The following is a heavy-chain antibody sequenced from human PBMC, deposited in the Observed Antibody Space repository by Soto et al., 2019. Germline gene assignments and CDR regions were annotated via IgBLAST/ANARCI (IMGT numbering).Heavy chain of an antibody. Sequence: EVQLVESGGGLVQPGGSLRLSCAASGFTFSTYWMHWVRQAPGKGLVWVSRINSDGSTTNYADSVKGRFTISRDSAKNTLYLQMNSLRAEDTAVYYCARDAYYDMGVWGQGTTVTVSS. V-gene: IGHV3-74*01. J-gene: IGHJ6*02. CDR3: ARDAYYDMGV. CDR1: GFTFSTYW. CDR2: INSDGSTT.